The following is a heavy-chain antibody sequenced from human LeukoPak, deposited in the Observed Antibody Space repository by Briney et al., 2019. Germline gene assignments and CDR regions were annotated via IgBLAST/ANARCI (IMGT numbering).Heavy chain of an antibody. V-gene: IGHV3-9*01. CDR1: GFTFDDYA. J-gene: IGHJ3*02. CDR2: ISWNSGSI. Sequence: GGFLRLSCAASGFTFDDYAMHWVRQAPGKGLEWVSGISWNSGSIGYADSVKGRFTISRDNAKNSLYLQMNSLRAEDTALYYCAKIPGATLGAFDIWGQGTMVTVSS. CDR3: AKIPGATLGAFDI. D-gene: IGHD1-26*01.